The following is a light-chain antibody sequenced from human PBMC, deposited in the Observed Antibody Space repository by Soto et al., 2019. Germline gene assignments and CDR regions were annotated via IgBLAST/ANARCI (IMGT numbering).Light chain of an antibody. CDR1: ENVRTF. Sequence: VLTHSPATLSLSPGERATLSCRASENVRTFVDWYQQKPGQAPRLLIYGASSRATGIPDRFSGSGSGTDFTLTISRLEPEDFAVYHCQQYDDSMTFGQGTKV. J-gene: IGKJ1*01. CDR2: GAS. CDR3: QQYDDSMT. V-gene: IGKV3-20*01.